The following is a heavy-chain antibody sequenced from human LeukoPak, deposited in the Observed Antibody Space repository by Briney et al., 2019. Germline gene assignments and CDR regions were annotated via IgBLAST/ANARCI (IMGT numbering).Heavy chain of an antibody. V-gene: IGHV3-66*01. Sequence: PGGSLRLSCAASGFTVSSNYMSWVRQAPGKGLEWVSVIYSGGSTYYSDSVKGRFTISRDKSKNTLYLQMNSLRAEATAVYYCARARLGTFDYWGQGTLVTVSS. CDR3: ARARLGTFDY. CDR2: IYSGGST. D-gene: IGHD1-1*01. J-gene: IGHJ4*02. CDR1: GFTVSSNY.